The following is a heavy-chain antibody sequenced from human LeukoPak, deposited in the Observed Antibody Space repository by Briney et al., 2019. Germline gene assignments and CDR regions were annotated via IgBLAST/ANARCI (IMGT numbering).Heavy chain of an antibody. CDR3: ASSAGTTGLFDY. CDR2: ISYDGSNK. CDR1: GLRFSDYY. D-gene: IGHD1-1*01. V-gene: IGHV3-30*03. Sequence: GGSLRLSCAASGLRFSDYYVSWIRQAPGKGLEWVAVISYDGSNKYYADSVKGRFTISRDNSKNTLYLQMNSLRAEDTAVYYCASSAGTTGLFDYWGQGTLVTVSS. J-gene: IGHJ4*02.